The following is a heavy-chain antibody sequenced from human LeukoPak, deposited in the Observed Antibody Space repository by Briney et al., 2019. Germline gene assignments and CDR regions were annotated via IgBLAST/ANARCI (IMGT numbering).Heavy chain of an antibody. D-gene: IGHD2-2*01. J-gene: IGHJ3*02. CDR3: ARTIVVVPAATRAFDI. V-gene: IGHV4-34*01. Sequence: PSETLSLTCAVYGGSFSGYYWSWIRQPPGKGLEWIGEINHSGSTNYNPSLKSRVTISVDTSKNQSSLKLSSVTAADTAVYYCARTIVVVPAATRAFDIWGQGTMVTVSS. CDR2: INHSGST. CDR1: GGSFSGYY.